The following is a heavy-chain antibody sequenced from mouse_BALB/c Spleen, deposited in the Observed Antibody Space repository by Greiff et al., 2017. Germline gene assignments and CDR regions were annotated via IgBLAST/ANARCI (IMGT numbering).Heavy chain of an antibody. V-gene: IGHV1-63*02. CDR3: ARSLIAKTGYFDV. Sequence: VQLVESGAELVRPGTSVKISCKASGYTFTNYWLGWVKQRPGHGLEWIGDIYPGGGYTNYNEKFKGKATLTADTSSSTAYMQLSSLTSEDSAVYYCARSLIAKTGYFDVWGAGTTVTVSS. CDR1: GYTFTNYW. D-gene: IGHD1-1*01. J-gene: IGHJ1*01. CDR2: IYPGGGYT.